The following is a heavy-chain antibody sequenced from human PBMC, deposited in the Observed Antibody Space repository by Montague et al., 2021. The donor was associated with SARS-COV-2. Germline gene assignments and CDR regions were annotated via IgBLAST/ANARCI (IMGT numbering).Heavy chain of an antibody. V-gene: IGHV3-21*01. Sequence: SLRLSCAASGFSFSSYHMNWVRQAPGKGLEWVSSISPSGDYIYSADSLKGRFIISRDNAKNSLYLQMSSLRAEDTVIYYCARASWIVATVPDYWGQGTLVTVSS. CDR1: GFSFSSYH. CDR3: ARASWIVATVPDY. CDR2: ISPSGDYI. J-gene: IGHJ4*02. D-gene: IGHD5-12*01.